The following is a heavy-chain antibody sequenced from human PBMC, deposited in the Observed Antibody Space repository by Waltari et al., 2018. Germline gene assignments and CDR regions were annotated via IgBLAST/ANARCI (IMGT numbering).Heavy chain of an antibody. V-gene: IGHV3-48*04. CDR1: GVIFSSYD. J-gene: IGHJ3*02. D-gene: IGHD4-4*01. CDR3: AREGYGYSPSALDI. Sequence: EVQLVESGGGLVQPGGSLRLSCAASGVIFSSYDMNWVRQAPGKGLEWVSHISKSSSTLYYADSVKGRFTIHRDNAENSLYLQMNSLRADDTAVYYCAREGYGYSPSALDIWGQGTMVTVSS. CDR2: ISKSSSTL.